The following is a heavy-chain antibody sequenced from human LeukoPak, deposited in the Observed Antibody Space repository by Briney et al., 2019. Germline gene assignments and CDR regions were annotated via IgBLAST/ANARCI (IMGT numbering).Heavy chain of an antibody. J-gene: IGHJ3*02. Sequence: ASVKVSCKASGYTFTGYYMHWVRQAPGQRLEWMGWINAGNGNTKYSQKFQGRVTITRDTSASTAYMELSSLRSEDTAVYYCARATRLGSGWSDAFDIWGQGTMVTVSS. CDR2: INAGNGNT. D-gene: IGHD6-19*01. CDR3: ARATRLGSGWSDAFDI. V-gene: IGHV1-3*01. CDR1: GYTFTGYY.